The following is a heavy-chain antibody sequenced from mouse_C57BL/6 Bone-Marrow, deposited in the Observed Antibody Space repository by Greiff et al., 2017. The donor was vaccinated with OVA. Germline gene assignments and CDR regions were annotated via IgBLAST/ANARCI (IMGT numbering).Heavy chain of an antibody. D-gene: IGHD2-5*01. Sequence: VQLQQSGPELVKPGASVKISCKASGYSFTGYYMNWVKQSPEKSLEWIGEINPSTGGTTYNQKFKAKATLTVDKSSSTAYMQLKSLTSEDSAVYYCARSRAYYSNYVGYFDYWGQGTTLTVSS. CDR3: ARSRAYYSNYVGYFDY. CDR2: INPSTGGT. CDR1: GYSFTGYY. J-gene: IGHJ2*01. V-gene: IGHV1-42*01.